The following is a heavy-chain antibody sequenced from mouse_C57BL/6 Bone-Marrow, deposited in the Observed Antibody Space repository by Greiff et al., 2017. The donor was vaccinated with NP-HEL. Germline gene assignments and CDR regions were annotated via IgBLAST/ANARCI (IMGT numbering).Heavy chain of an antibody. J-gene: IGHJ4*01. CDR1: EYEFPSHD. CDR3: ARSNYGGKNAMDY. CDR2: INSAGGST. V-gene: IGHV5-2*01. Sequence: EVQGVESGGGLVQPGESLKLSCESNEYEFPSHDMSWVRKTPEKRLELVAAINSAGGSTYYPDTMERRFIISRDNTKKTLYLQLSSLRSEDTALYYCARSNYGGKNAMDYWGQGTSVTVSS. D-gene: IGHD2-5*01.